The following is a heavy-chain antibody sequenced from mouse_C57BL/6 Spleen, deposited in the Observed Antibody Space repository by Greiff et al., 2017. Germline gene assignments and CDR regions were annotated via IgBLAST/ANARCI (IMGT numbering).Heavy chain of an antibody. CDR2: ISGGGGNT. CDR1: VFTFSSYT. CDR3: ARQRRYPFDY. J-gene: IGHJ2*01. D-gene: IGHD1-1*01. V-gene: IGHV5-9*01. Sequence: EVKVVESGGGLVKPGGSLKLSCAASVFTFSSYTMSWVRQTPEKRLEWVATISGGGGNTYYPDSVKGRFTISRDNAKNTLYLQMSSLRSEDTALYYCARQRRYPFDYWGQGTTLTVSS.